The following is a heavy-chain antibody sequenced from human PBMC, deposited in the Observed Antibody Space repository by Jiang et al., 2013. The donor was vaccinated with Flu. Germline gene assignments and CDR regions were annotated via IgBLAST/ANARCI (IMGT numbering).Heavy chain of an antibody. V-gene: IGHV3-49*03. CDR1: GFTFGDYA. CDR3: TRDLVRDIILIPATYFDS. Sequence: VQLVESGGGLVQPGRSLRLSCTASGFTFGDYAVSWLRQAPGKGLEWVGFIRNKLYRGTTDYAASVKGRFSISRDDSKSIAYLQMSSLKTGDTAVYYCTRDLVRDIILIPATYFDSWGQGALVTVSS. J-gene: IGHJ4*02. D-gene: IGHD2-2*01. CDR2: IRNKLYRGTT.